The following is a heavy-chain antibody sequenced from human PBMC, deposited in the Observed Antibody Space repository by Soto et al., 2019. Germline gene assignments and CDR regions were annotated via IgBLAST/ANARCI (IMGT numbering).Heavy chain of an antibody. V-gene: IGHV1-18*01. D-gene: IGHD6-19*01. CDR1: GYTFTSYV. Sequence: QVQLVQSGAEVKKPGASVKVSCRASGYTFTSYVISWERQAPGQGLEWMGWISAYNGNTNFAQKLQGRVTMTTDTSTSTAYRELRSLRSDDTAVYYCARVVATVAGPYGMDVWGQGTTVTVSS. CDR2: ISAYNGNT. J-gene: IGHJ6*02. CDR3: ARVVATVAGPYGMDV.